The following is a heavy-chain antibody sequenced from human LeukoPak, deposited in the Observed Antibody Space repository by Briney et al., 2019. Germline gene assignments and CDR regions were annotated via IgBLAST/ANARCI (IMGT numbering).Heavy chain of an antibody. D-gene: IGHD6-19*01. Sequence: GGSLRLSCSASGLTLNNYGVGWVRQAPGKGLDCVSSVSAPEEIYYADSVKGRFTISRDKSMNKVYLQMNSLRAEGMAIYYCAILAVAAPTGVCWGQGTLVTVSS. CDR2: VSAPEEI. CDR1: GLTLNNYG. J-gene: IGHJ4*02. V-gene: IGHV3-23*01. CDR3: AILAVAAPTGVC.